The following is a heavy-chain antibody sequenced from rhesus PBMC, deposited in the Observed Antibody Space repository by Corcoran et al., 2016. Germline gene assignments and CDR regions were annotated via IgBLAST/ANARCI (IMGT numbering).Heavy chain of an antibody. CDR1: GYSISSNY. V-gene: IGHV4-160*01. CDR3: AIGSGYYTGGYFDY. J-gene: IGHJ4*01. CDR2: IYGSGGST. D-gene: IGHD3-28*01. Sequence: QVQLQESGPGLVKPSETLSLTCAVSGYSISSNYWSWIRQPPGKGLEWMGRIYGSGGSTNYNPSLKSRVTISRDTSKNQFSLKLSSVTAADTAVYYCAIGSGYYTGGYFDYWGQGVLVTVSS.